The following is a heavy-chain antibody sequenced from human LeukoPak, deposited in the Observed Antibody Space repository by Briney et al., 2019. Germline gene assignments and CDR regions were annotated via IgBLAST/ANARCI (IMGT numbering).Heavy chain of an antibody. CDR2: INHSGST. Sequence: PSETLSLTCAVCGGSFSGYYWSLIRQPPGKGLEWIGEINHSGSTNYNPSLKSRVTISVDTSKNQFSLKLSSVTAADTAVYYCARRELHITMVRVAGFDYWGQGTLVTVSS. J-gene: IGHJ4*02. CDR1: GGSFSGYY. CDR3: ARRELHITMVRVAGFDY. V-gene: IGHV4-34*01. D-gene: IGHD3-10*01.